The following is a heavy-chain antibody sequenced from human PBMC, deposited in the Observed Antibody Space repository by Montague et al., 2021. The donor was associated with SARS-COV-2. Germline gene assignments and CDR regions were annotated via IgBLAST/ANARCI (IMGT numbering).Heavy chain of an antibody. Sequence: SVKVSCKASGYPFNSHGFAWVRQAPGQGLEWMGWISGYNGKTNYAQNFQGRFTMTKDMSTNTAYMELRSLTSDDTAVYFCARDTGSPGYDYWGQGTLVTVSS. CDR3: ARDTGSPGYDY. D-gene: IGHD3-9*01. CDR1: GYPFNSHG. V-gene: IGHV1-18*04. J-gene: IGHJ4*02. CDR2: ISGYNGKT.